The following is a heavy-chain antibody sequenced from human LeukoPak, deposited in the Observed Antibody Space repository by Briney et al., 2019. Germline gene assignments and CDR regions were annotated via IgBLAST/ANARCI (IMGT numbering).Heavy chain of an antibody. V-gene: IGHV4-34*01. Sequence: SETLSLTCAVYGGSFSGYYWSWIRQPPGKGLEWIGEINHSGSTNYNPSLKSRVTISVDTSKNQFSLKLSSVTAADTAVYYCARQGYCGSTSCYHIDYWGQGTLVTVSS. D-gene: IGHD2-2*01. CDR2: INHSGST. J-gene: IGHJ4*02. CDR3: ARQGYCGSTSCYHIDY. CDR1: GGSFSGYY.